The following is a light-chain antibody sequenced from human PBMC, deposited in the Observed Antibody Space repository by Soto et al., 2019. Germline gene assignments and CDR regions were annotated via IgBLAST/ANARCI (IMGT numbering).Light chain of an antibody. J-gene: IGLJ1*01. Sequence: QSVLTQPPSASGTAGQRVTISCSGSTSNIGSNTVNWYQQLPGTAPRTLIYSNNQRPSGVPDRFSGSKSGTSGSLAISGLLSEDEADYYCAAWDDGLNGDVFGTGTKVTVL. CDR2: SNN. CDR1: TSNIGSNT. CDR3: AAWDDGLNGDV. V-gene: IGLV1-44*01.